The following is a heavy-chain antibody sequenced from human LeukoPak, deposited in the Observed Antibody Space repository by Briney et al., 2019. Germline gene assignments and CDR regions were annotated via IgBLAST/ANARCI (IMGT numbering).Heavy chain of an antibody. CDR1: GYTFTSYG. D-gene: IGHD2-2*01. Sequence: GASVKVSCKASGYTFTSYGISWVRQAPGQGLEWMGWISAYNGNTNYAQKLQGRVTMTTDTSTSTAYMELRSPRSDDTAVYYCARGRSSTSEDGAFDIWGQGTMVTVSS. CDR3: ARGRSSTSEDGAFDI. V-gene: IGHV1-18*01. CDR2: ISAYNGNT. J-gene: IGHJ3*02.